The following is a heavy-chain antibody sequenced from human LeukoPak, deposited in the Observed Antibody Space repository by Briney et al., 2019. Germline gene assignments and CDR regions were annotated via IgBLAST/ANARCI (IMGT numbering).Heavy chain of an antibody. CDR1: GGSVSSGSYY. V-gene: IGHV4-61*01. Sequence: SETLSLTCTVSGGSVSSGSYYWSWIRPPPGKGLEWIGYIYYSGSTNYNPSLKSRVTISVDTSKIQCSLKLSSVTAADTAVYYCARDFFLWSSGHDAFDIWGQGTMVTVSS. CDR2: IYYSGST. CDR3: ARDFFLWSSGHDAFDI. D-gene: IGHD6-19*01. J-gene: IGHJ3*02.